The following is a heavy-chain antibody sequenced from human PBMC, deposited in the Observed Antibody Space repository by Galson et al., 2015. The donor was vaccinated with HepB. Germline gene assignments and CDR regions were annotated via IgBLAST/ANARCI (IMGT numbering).Heavy chain of an antibody. CDR1: GFTFSSYS. V-gene: IGHV3-21*01. CDR3: ARVGVNYYGSGHHDY. J-gene: IGHJ4*02. Sequence: SLRLSCAASGFTFSSYSMNWVRQAPGKGLEWVSSISSSSSYIYYADSVKSRFTISRDNAKNSLYLQMNSLRAEDTAVYYCARVGVNYYGSGHHDYWGQGTLVTVSS. CDR2: ISSSSSYI. D-gene: IGHD3-10*01.